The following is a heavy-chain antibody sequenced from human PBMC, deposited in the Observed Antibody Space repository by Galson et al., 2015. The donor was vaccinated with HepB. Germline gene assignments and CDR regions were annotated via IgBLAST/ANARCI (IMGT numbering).Heavy chain of an antibody. CDR2: MNPNSGNT. V-gene: IGHV1-8*01. CDR3: ARGPTSIWFGPKYFQH. J-gene: IGHJ1*01. D-gene: IGHD3-10*01. CDR1: GYTFTSYD. Sequence: SVKVSCKASGYTFTSYDINWVRQATGQGLEWMGWMNPNSGNTGYAQKFQGRVTMTRNSSISTAYMELSSLRSEDTAVYYCARGPTSIWFGPKYFQHWGQGTLVTVSS.